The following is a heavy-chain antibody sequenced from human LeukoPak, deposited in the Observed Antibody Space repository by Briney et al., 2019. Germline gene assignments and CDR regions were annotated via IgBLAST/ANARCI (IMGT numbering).Heavy chain of an antibody. Sequence: ASVKVSFKVSGYTLTELSMHWVRQAPGKGLEWMGGFDPEDGETIYAQKFQGRVTMTEDTSTDTAYMELSSLRSEDTAVYYCATVRYDYGDYMVDYWGQGTLVTVSS. V-gene: IGHV1-24*01. D-gene: IGHD4-17*01. J-gene: IGHJ4*02. CDR2: FDPEDGET. CDR1: GYTLTELS. CDR3: ATVRYDYGDYMVDY.